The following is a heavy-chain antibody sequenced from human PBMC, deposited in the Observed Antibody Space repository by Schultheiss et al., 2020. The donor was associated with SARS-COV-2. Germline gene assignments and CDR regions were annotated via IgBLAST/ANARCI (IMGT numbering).Heavy chain of an antibody. CDR3: ARRGEMGATVGFDP. Sequence: SQTLSLTCAVYGGSFSGYYWSWIRQPPGKGLEWIGSIYYSGSTHYNPSLKSRVTISVDTSKNQFSLKLSSVTAADTAVYYCARRGEMGATVGFDPWGQGTLVTVSS. D-gene: IGHD1-26*01. J-gene: IGHJ5*02. CDR2: IYYSGST. V-gene: IGHV4-34*01. CDR1: GGSFSGYY.